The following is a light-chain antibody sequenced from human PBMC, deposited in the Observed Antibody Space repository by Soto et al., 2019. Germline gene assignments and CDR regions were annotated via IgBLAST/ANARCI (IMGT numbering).Light chain of an antibody. CDR2: EVT. CDR1: SSDVGAYYF. J-gene: IGLJ1*01. Sequence: QSVLTQPVSVSGSPGQSITISCTGSSSDVGAYYFVYWYQHRPGKAPQLILYEVTTRPSGISSRFSGSQSGNTASLTISGLQADDEAYYYCSSHTSTNTPYVFGTGTKLTVL. CDR3: SSHTSTNTPYV. V-gene: IGLV2-14*01.